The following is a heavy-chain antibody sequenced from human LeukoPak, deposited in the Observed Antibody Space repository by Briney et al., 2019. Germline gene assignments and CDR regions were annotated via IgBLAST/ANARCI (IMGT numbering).Heavy chain of an antibody. Sequence: ASVKVSCKASGYTFTSYYMHWVRQAPGQGLEWMGIFNPSGISTSYARKFQGRVTMTRDTSASTVYMELSSLRSEDTAVYYCARAYGSGSYYGYWFDPWGQGTLVTVSS. CDR2: FNPSGIST. D-gene: IGHD3-10*01. CDR3: ARAYGSGSYYGYWFDP. J-gene: IGHJ5*02. CDR1: GYTFTSYY. V-gene: IGHV1-46*01.